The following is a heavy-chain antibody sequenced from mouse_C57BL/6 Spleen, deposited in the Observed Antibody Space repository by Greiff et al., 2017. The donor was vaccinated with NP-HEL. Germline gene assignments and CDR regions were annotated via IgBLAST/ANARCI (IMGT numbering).Heavy chain of an antibody. J-gene: IGHJ3*01. V-gene: IGHV10-1*01. CDR2: IRSKSNNYAT. CDR3: VRPVYYDYSGPFAY. D-gene: IGHD2-4*01. Sequence: EVKLVESGGGLVQPKGSLKLSCAASGFSFNTYAMNWVRQAPGKGLEWVARIRSKSNNYATYYADSVKDRFTISRDDSESMLYLQTNNLKTEDTALYYCVRPVYYDYSGPFAYWGQGTLVTVSA. CDR1: GFSFNTYA.